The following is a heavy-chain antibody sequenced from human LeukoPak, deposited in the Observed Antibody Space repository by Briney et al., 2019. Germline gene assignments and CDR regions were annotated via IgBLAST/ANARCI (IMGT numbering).Heavy chain of an antibody. J-gene: IGHJ6*02. CDR2: IDPSDSYT. Sequence: GESLKISCKGSGYSFTTYWIGWVRQMPGKGLEWMGRIDPSDSYTNYSPSFQGHVTISADESISTAYLQWSSLKASDTAMYYCARLDYYGSGSYSYYYYGMDVWGQGTTVTVSS. D-gene: IGHD3-10*01. CDR3: ARLDYYGSGSYSYYYYGMDV. CDR1: GYSFTTYW. V-gene: IGHV5-10-1*01.